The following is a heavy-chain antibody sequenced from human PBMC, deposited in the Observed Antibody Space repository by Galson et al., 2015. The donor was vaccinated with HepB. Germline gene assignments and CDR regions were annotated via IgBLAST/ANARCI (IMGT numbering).Heavy chain of an antibody. J-gene: IGHJ1*01. CDR2: MSDNGDNT. Sequence: FSSYAIMWVRQAPGKGLEWVSGMSDNGDNTFYADSVKGRFTISRDISKNTVYLQMNSLRVEDTAVYYCATRSGASGWYSYFQHWGQGTLVTVSS. CDR3: ATRSGASGWYSYFQH. CDR1: FSSYA. V-gene: IGHV3-23*01. D-gene: IGHD6-19*01.